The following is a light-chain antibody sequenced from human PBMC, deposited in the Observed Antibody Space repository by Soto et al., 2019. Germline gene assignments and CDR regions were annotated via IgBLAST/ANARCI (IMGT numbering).Light chain of an antibody. Sequence: DIQMTQSPSSLSASVGDRVTITCQASQDISNYLNWYQQKPGKARKLLIYDASNLETGVPSRFSRSGSMTDFTFTISSLQPEDIATYYCQQYDNLPLTFGGGTKVEIK. V-gene: IGKV1-33*01. CDR3: QQYDNLPLT. CDR2: DAS. J-gene: IGKJ4*01. CDR1: QDISNY.